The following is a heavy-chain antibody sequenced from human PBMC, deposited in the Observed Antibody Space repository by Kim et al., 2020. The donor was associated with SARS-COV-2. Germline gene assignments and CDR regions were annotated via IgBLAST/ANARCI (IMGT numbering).Heavy chain of an antibody. CDR1: GFTFSSFA. J-gene: IGHJ4*02. CDR2: ISSTGDST. D-gene: IGHD3-3*01. Sequence: GGSLRLSCAASGFTFSSFAMSWVRQAPGKGLAWVASISSTGDSTNYADSVRGRFTISRDNSKNTLYLQLNSLRTEDTAVYYCETRGGSGYYYRVFDYWGQGTLVTVSS. V-gene: IGHV3-23*01. CDR3: ETRGGSGYYYRVFDY.